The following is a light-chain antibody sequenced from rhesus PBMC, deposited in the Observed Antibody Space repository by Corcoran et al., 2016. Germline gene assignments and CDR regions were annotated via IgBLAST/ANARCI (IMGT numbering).Light chain of an antibody. CDR3: QQYYSSPVT. CDR2: WAS. J-gene: IGKJ4*01. Sequence: DVVMTQSPDSLAVSLGETVTINCKSSRSLLSTANNKNYFAWYHQKPGKPPKLVLSWASTRESGVPDRVSGSGSGSGFTLTISYLQADDVGVYYCQQYYSSPVTFGGGTKVEI. V-gene: IGKV4-1*02. CDR1: RSLLSTANNKNY.